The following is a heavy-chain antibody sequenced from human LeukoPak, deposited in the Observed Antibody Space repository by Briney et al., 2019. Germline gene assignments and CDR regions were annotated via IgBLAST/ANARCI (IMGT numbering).Heavy chain of an antibody. J-gene: IGHJ4*02. V-gene: IGHV3-30-3*01. D-gene: IGHD3-10*01. CDR3: ARDGELAALDY. CDR2: ISYDGSNK. Sequence: GRSLRLSCAASGFTFSSYAMHWVRQAPGKGLEWVAVISYDGSNKYYADSVKGRFTISRDNSKNTLYLQMNSLRAEDTAVYYCARDGELAALDYWGQGTLVTVSS. CDR1: GFTFSSYA.